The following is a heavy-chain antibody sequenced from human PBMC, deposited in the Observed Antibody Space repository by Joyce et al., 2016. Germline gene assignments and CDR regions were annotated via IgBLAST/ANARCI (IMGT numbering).Heavy chain of an antibody. CDR1: GGSISSGGYY. Sequence: QVQLQESGPGLVQPSQTLSLTCTVSGGSISSGGYYWGLIRQHPGKDLGWIGYIYYSGRSYYNPSLKGRVTISVDTSKNQFSLKLSSVTAADTAVYYCARGSVGHFDYWGQGTLVTVSS. CDR3: ARGSVGHFDY. CDR2: IYYSGRS. J-gene: IGHJ4*02. D-gene: IGHD1-26*01. V-gene: IGHV4-31*03.